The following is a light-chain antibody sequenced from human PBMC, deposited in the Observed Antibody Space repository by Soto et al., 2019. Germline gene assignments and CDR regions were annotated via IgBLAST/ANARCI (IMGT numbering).Light chain of an antibody. V-gene: IGKV3-15*01. CDR1: QNIKTN. J-gene: IGKJ1*01. Sequence: DTVLTQSPATLSVSQGERATLACRASQNIKTNLAWYPQKPGQAPRILIYGASTRETGIPARFSGSGAGTECTLTISSLQSEDFAVDYCQQYNNSTQTFGQGTKVDIK. CDR2: GAS. CDR3: QQYNNSTQT.